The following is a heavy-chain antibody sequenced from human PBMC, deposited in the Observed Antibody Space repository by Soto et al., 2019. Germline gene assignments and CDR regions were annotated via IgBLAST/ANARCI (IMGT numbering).Heavy chain of an antibody. Sequence: QVHLVQSGAEVKKPGASVKVSCKASGYIFSTYTMHWVRQAPGQRLEWMGGINAANGNTKYSQNFQGRVTISRDTAASTAYLELSSLRSEDTAVYYCARVTFETSGYADYWGQGTLVNVSS. V-gene: IGHV1-3*01. CDR2: INAANGNT. J-gene: IGHJ4*02. CDR1: GYIFSTYT. D-gene: IGHD3-22*01. CDR3: ARVTFETSGYADY.